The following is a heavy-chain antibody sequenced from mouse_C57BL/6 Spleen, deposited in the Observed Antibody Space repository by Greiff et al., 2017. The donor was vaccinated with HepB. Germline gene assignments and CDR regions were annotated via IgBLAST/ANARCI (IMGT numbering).Heavy chain of an antibody. CDR3: TRWRYRKGSMDY. Sequence: VQLQQSGTVLARPGASVKMSCKTSGYTFTSYWMHWVKQRPGQGLEWIGAIYPGNSDTSYNQKFKGKAKLTAVTSASTAYMELSSLTNEDSAVYYCTRWRYRKGSMDYWGQGTSATVSS. V-gene: IGHV1-5*01. CDR2: IYPGNSDT. CDR1: GYTFTSYW. J-gene: IGHJ4*01. D-gene: IGHD2-14*01.